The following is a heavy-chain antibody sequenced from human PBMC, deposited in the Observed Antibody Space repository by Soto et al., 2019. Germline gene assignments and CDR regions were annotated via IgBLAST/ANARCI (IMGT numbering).Heavy chain of an antibody. J-gene: IGHJ4*02. CDR1: GFTFSSYA. V-gene: IGHV3-23*01. CDR3: AKDWGAAAGTGQTFDY. Sequence: GGSLRLSCAASGFTFSSYAMSWVRQAPGKGLEWVSAISGSGGSTYYADSVKGRFTISRVNSKNTLYLQMNSLRAEDTAVYYCAKDWGAAAGTGQTFDYWGQGTLVTVS. D-gene: IGHD6-13*01. CDR2: ISGSGGST.